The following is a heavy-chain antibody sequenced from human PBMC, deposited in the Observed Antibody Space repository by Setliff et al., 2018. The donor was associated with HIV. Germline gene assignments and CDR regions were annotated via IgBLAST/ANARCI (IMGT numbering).Heavy chain of an antibody. D-gene: IGHD3-10*01. J-gene: IGHJ3*02. Sequence: SVKVSCKASGGTFSSYALSWVRQAPGQGLEWMGRIIPIFGTANYAQKLQGRVTLSADESTSTAYMQLSSLTSEDTAVYYCARVRTDEVRGVYDAFDIWGQGTMVTVSS. V-gene: IGHV1-69*13. CDR1: GGTFSSYA. CDR2: IIPIFGTA. CDR3: ARVRTDEVRGVYDAFDI.